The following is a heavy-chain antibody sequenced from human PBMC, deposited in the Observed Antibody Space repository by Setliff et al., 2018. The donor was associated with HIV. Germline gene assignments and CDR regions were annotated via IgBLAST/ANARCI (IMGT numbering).Heavy chain of an antibody. V-gene: IGHV3-74*01. CDR1: GFALSTYD. Sequence: GGSLSLSCAASGFALSTYDMHWVRQAPGKGLVWVPRLSRDGTYTHYADSVKGRFTISRDTAKNTLFLQLNSLRAEDTAVYYCAANIMGLTPDDYWGQGTLVTVSS. D-gene: IGHD1-26*01. CDR2: LSRDGTYT. CDR3: AANIMGLTPDDY. J-gene: IGHJ4*02.